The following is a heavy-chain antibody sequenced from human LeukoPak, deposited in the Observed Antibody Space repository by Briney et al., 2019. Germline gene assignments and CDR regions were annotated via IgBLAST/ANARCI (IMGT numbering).Heavy chain of an antibody. J-gene: IGHJ4*02. Sequence: ASVKVSCKTSGYTFTGYYMNWVRQAPGQGLEWMGWINPNSGGTNSAVKFQGRVTMTRDTSISTAYMELSRLRFDDTAVYYCASGSSYDSSGRGFDYWGQGTLVTVSS. CDR1: GYTFTGYY. D-gene: IGHD3-22*01. CDR3: ASGSSYDSSGRGFDY. CDR2: INPNSGGT. V-gene: IGHV1-2*02.